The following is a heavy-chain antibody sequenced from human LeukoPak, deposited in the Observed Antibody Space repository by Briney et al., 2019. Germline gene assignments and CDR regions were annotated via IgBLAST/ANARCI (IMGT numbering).Heavy chain of an antibody. J-gene: IGHJ4*02. Sequence: GGSLRLSCAASGFTFSSYWMNWVRQAPGKGLEWVANIKQDGSEKYYVDSVKGRFTISRDNAKNSLYLQMNSLRAEDTAVYYCARAYYYDSSGPLFDYWGQGTLVTVSS. V-gene: IGHV3-7*04. CDR3: ARAYYYDSSGPLFDY. D-gene: IGHD3-22*01. CDR1: GFTFSSYW. CDR2: IKQDGSEK.